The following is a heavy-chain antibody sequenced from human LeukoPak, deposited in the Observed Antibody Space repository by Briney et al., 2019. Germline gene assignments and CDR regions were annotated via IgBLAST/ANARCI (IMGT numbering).Heavy chain of an antibody. D-gene: IGHD3-3*01. Sequence: ASVKVSRKASGYTFTSYYMHWVRQAPGQGLEWMGIINPSGGSTSYAQKFQGRVTMTRDTSTSTVYMELSSLRSEDTAVYCCARAPGDDFWSGPYYYYGMDVWGQGTTVTVSS. V-gene: IGHV1-46*01. CDR2: INPSGGST. CDR1: GYTFTSYY. J-gene: IGHJ6*02. CDR3: ARAPGDDFWSGPYYYYGMDV.